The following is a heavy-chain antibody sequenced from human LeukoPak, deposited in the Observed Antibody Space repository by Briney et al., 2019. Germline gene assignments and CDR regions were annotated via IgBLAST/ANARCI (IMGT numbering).Heavy chain of an antibody. Sequence: SQTLSLTCAISGDSVSSNSAAWNWIRQSLSRGLEWLGRTYYRSKWYNDYAASVKSRITINADTSKNQFSLQLNSVTPEDTAVYYCARGGYCSSTSCYSWFDPWGQGTLVTVSS. CDR3: ARGGYCSSTSCYSWFDP. CDR2: TYYRSKWYN. V-gene: IGHV6-1*01. J-gene: IGHJ5*02. D-gene: IGHD2-2*02. CDR1: GDSVSSNSAA.